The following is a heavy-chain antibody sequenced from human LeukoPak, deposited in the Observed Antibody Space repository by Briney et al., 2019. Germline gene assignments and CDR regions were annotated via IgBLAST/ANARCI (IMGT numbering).Heavy chain of an antibody. CDR1: GYTLTELS. V-gene: IGHV1-24*01. CDR2: SDPEDGET. CDR3: AGPLQSSGSYDGYAFDI. J-gene: IGHJ3*02. Sequence: ASVKVSCKVSGYTLTELSMHWVRQAPGKGLEWMGGSDPEDGETIYAQKFQGRVTMTEDTSTDTAYMELSSLRSEDTAVYYCAGPLQSSGSYDGYAFDIWGQGTMVTVSS. D-gene: IGHD1-26*01.